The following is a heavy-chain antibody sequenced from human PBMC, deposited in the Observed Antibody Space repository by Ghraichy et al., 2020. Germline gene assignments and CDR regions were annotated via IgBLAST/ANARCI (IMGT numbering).Heavy chain of an antibody. CDR1: GFTFSSYG. CDR3: AKEPRIRFLEWFTARGYGMDV. V-gene: IGHV3-30*18. J-gene: IGHJ6*02. D-gene: IGHD3-3*01. Sequence: LSLTCAASGFTFSSYGMHWVRQAPGKGLEWVAVISYDGSNKYYADSVKGRFTISRDNSKNTLYLQMNSLRAEDTAVYYCAKEPRIRFLEWFTARGYGMDVWGQGTTVTVSS. CDR2: ISYDGSNK.